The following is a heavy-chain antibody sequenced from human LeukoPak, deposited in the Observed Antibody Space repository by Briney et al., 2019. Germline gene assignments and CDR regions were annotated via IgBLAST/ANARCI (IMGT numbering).Heavy chain of an antibody. D-gene: IGHD1/OR15-1a*01. CDR1: GFTFSSYW. CDR2: IRQDGSQK. J-gene: IGHJ6*03. Sequence: GGSLRLSCAASGFTFSSYWMSWVRQAPGKGLEWVATIRQDGSQKYYVDSVKGRFTISRDNAKNSVYLQMNRLRAEDTAVYYCARVRREMKRSLGRTTEYSYYYYMDVWGKGTTVTVSS. V-gene: IGHV3-7*01. CDR3: ARVRREMKRSLGRTTEYSYYYYMDV.